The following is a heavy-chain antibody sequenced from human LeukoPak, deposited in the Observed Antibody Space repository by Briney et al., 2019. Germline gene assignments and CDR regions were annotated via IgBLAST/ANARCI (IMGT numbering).Heavy chain of an antibody. V-gene: IGHV3-23*01. CDR1: GLTFSSYA. J-gene: IGHJ2*01. D-gene: IGHD1-1*01. CDR2: ISGGGGST. CDR3: AKAATGDWYFDL. Sequence: GGSLRLSCAASGLTFSSYAMSWVRQAPGKGLEWGSAISGGGGSTDYADSGKGRFTIATDNSKNTLYLQVNSPRAEDTAVYYCAKAATGDWYFDLWGRGTLVTVSS.